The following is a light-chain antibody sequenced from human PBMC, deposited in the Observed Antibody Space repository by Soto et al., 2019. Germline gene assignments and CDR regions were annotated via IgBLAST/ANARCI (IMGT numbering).Light chain of an antibody. CDR3: QQHTNWPYT. CDR1: QSVDRN. V-gene: IGKV3-15*01. Sequence: EIVMTQSPATLSVSPGERASLSCRASQSVDRNLAWYQQTAGQAPRLLIYGASTKATDIPARFSGSGSGTELTLTISSMQSEDVAVYSCQQHTNWPYTFGQWNKLEIQ. CDR2: GAS. J-gene: IGKJ2*01.